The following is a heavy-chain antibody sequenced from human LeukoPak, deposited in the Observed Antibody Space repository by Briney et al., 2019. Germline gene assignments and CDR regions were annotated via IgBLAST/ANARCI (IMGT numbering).Heavy chain of an antibody. CDR2: ISGSSGST. CDR1: GFTFSNYY. V-gene: IGHV3-11*06. J-gene: IGHJ4*02. D-gene: IGHD3-22*01. Sequence: GGSLRLSCAASGFTFSNYYMSWIRQAPGKGLEWVSYISGSSGSTNYADSVMGRFTISRDNGKNSLYLQMNSLRAEDTAVYYCARDQGENYDSSGYYPYWGQGTLVTVYS. CDR3: ARDQGENYDSSGYYPY.